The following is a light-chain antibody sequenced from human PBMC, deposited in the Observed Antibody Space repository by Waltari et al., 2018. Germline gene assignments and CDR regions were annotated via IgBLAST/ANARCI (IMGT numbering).Light chain of an antibody. CDR1: QNVTSN. CDR2: GAS. Sequence: REVTQYPATLSLSPGERATHSCTAKQNVTSNLAWYQQKPGQAPRFLMYGASTRAADIPARFSGSGSGTDFTLTISSLQSEDFAVYYCQHHTNWLWTFGQGTRVEI. V-gene: IGKV3-15*01. CDR3: QHHTNWLWT. J-gene: IGKJ1*01.